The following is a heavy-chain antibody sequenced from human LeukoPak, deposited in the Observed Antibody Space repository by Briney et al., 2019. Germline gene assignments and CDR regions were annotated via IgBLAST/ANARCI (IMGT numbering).Heavy chain of an antibody. CDR1: GFTFSSYV. D-gene: IGHD4-11*01. V-gene: IGHV3-30*03. Sequence: GGSLRLSCAASGFTFSSYVMHWVRQAPGKGLEWVALISYDGSNKYYADSVKGRFTISRDNSKNTLYLQMNSLRAEDTAVYYCAATVTTYKAMDVWGKGTTVTVSS. J-gene: IGHJ6*03. CDR2: ISYDGSNK. CDR3: AATVTTYKAMDV.